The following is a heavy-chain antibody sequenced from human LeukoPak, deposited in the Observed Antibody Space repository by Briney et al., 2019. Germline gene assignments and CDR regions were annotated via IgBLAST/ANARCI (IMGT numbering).Heavy chain of an antibody. Sequence: GASVKVSCKASGYTFTSYGISWVRQAPGQGLAWMGWISAYNGNTNYAQKLQGRVTMTTDTSTSTAYMELRSLRSDDTAVYYCARGDTAMARYNWFDPWGQGTLVTVSS. J-gene: IGHJ5*02. CDR1: GYTFTSYG. CDR2: ISAYNGNT. CDR3: ARGDTAMARYNWFDP. V-gene: IGHV1-18*01. D-gene: IGHD5-18*01.